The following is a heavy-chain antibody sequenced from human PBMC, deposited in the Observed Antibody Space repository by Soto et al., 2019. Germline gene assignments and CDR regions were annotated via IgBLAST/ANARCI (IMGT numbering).Heavy chain of an antibody. CDR1: GCSISSGGYY. Sequence: KASETLSLTCTVSGCSISSGGYYWSWIRQHPGKGLEWIGYIYYSGSTYYNPSLKSRVTISVDTSKNQFSLKLSSVTAADTAVYYCARERRYYDFWSGYPDYWGQGTLVTVSS. J-gene: IGHJ4*02. CDR2: IYYSGST. D-gene: IGHD3-3*01. V-gene: IGHV4-31*03. CDR3: ARERRYYDFWSGYPDY.